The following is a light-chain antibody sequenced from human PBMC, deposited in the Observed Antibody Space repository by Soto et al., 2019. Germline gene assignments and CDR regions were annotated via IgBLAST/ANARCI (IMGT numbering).Light chain of an antibody. CDR2: AAS. J-gene: IGKJ4*01. V-gene: IGKV1-39*01. CDR3: QQSYGSPLT. Sequence: DLQMTQSPSSLSASVGDRVTITCRASQSISSYLNWYQQRPGKAPNNLIYAASRLQSGVPSRFSGRGSGTDFTVTISNLQPEDVATYYCQQSYGSPLTFGGGTKVEIK. CDR1: QSISSY.